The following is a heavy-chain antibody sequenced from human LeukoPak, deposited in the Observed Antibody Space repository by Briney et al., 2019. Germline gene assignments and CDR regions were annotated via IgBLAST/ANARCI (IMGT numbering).Heavy chain of an antibody. Sequence: GGSLRLSCAASGFTFSSYSMNWVRQAPGKGLEWVSYISSSSSTIYYADSVKGRFTISRDNAKNSLYLQMNSLRAEDTAAYYCARDAYYYDSSGYPELLDYWGQGTLVTVSS. CDR1: GFTFSSYS. D-gene: IGHD3-22*01. CDR3: ARDAYYYDSSGYPELLDY. J-gene: IGHJ4*02. CDR2: ISSSSSTI. V-gene: IGHV3-48*04.